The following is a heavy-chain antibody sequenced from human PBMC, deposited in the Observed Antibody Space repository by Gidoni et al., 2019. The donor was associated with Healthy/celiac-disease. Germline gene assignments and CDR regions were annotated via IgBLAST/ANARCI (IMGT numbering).Heavy chain of an antibody. CDR3: AKASGPRGVVIIPFDY. CDR1: GFTFSSYA. D-gene: IGHD3-3*01. Sequence: EVQLLESGGGLVQPGGSLRLSCAASGFTFSSYAMSWVRQAPGKGLEWVSAISGSGGSTYYADSVKGRFTISRDNSKNTLYLQMNSLRAEDTAVYYCAKASGPRGVVIIPFDYWGQGTLVTVSS. CDR2: ISGSGGST. V-gene: IGHV3-23*01. J-gene: IGHJ4*02.